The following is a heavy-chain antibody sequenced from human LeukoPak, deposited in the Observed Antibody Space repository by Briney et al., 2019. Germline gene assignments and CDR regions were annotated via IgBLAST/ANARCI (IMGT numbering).Heavy chain of an antibody. CDR2: IYAGGST. Sequence: GGSLRLSCAASGFTFSSYGMHWVRQAPGKGLEWVSVIYAGGSTYYADSVKGRFTISRDNSNNTLYLQMNSLRAEDTAVYYCARATDAFDIWGQGTMVTVSS. V-gene: IGHV3-NL1*01. CDR1: GFTFSSYG. CDR3: ARATDAFDI. J-gene: IGHJ3*02.